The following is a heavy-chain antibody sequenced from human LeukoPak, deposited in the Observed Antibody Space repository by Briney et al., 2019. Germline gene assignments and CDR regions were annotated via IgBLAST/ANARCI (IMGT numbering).Heavy chain of an antibody. CDR3: ARAPGLRYFDWGRNWFDP. CDR2: IIPIFGTA. Sequence: ASVKVSCKASGYTFTGYYMHWVRQAPGQGLEWMGGIIPIFGTANYAQKFQGRVTITADESTSTAYMELSSLRSEDTAVYYCARAPGLRYFDWGRNWFDPWGQGTLVTVSS. V-gene: IGHV1-69*13. J-gene: IGHJ5*02. CDR1: GYTFTGYY. D-gene: IGHD3-9*01.